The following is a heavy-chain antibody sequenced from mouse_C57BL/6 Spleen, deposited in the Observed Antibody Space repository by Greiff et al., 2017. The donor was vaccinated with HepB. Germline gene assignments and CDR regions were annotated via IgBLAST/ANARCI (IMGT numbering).Heavy chain of an antibody. V-gene: IGHV1-53*01. D-gene: IGHD2-4*01. CDR1: GYTFTSYW. CDR2: INPSNGGT. J-gene: IGHJ2*01. CDR3: AREDYDYAGYYFDD. Sequence: VQLQQPGTELVKPGASVKLSCKASGYTFTSYWMHWVKQRPGQGLEWIGNINPSNGGTNYNEKFKSKATLTVDKSSSTAYMQLSSLTSEDSAVYYCAREDYDYAGYYFDDWGQGTTLTVSS.